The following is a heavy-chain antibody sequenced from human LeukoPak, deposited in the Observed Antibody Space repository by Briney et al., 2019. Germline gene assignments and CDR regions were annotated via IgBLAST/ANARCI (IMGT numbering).Heavy chain of an antibody. CDR3: ARDRGSGDSFDL. V-gene: IGHV3-33*01. Sequence: PGGSLRLSCAASGFTFSTYGMHWARQAPGKGLEWVAVIWFDGSNQYYVDSVRGRSSISRDNSKNTLYLQMNTLRAEDTGVYYCARDRGSGDSFDLWGQGAMVTVSS. D-gene: IGHD6-19*01. CDR1: GFTFSTYG. CDR2: IWFDGSNQ. J-gene: IGHJ3*01.